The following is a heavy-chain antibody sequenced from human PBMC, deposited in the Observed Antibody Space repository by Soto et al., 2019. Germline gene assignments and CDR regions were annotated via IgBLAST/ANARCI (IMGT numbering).Heavy chain of an antibody. CDR1: GGSISSSSYY. CDR3: ARGPSPLAY. D-gene: IGHD6-6*01. Sequence: SETLSLTCTVSGGSISSSSYYWGWIRQPPGKGLEWIGSIYYSGSTYYNPSLKSRITINADTSKNQFSLHLNSVTPQDTAVYYCARGPSPLAYWGRGTVVTVSS. CDR2: IYYSGST. J-gene: IGHJ4*02. V-gene: IGHV4-39*01.